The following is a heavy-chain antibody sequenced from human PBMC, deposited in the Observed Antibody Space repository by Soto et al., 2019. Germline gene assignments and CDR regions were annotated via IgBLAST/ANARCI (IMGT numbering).Heavy chain of an antibody. V-gene: IGHV3-33*01. CDR3: ASQYSYVTGYYFDY. CDR1: GFTFSSYG. J-gene: IGHJ4*02. CDR2: IWYDGSNK. D-gene: IGHD5-18*01. Sequence: RLSCAASGFTFSSYGMHWVRQTPGKGLEWVAVIWYDGSNKYYADSVKGRFTISRDNSKNTLYLQMNSLRAEDTAVYYCASQYSYVTGYYFDYWGQGTLVTVSS.